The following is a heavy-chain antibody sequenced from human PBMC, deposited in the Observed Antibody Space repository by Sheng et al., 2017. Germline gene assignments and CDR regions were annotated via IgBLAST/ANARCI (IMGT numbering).Heavy chain of an antibody. CDR1: GGTFSSYA. V-gene: IGHV1-69*04. CDR3: ALIERDIVVVPAAPFDP. Sequence: QVQLVQSGAEVKKPGSSVKVSCKASGGTFSSYAISWVRQAPGQGLEWMGGIIPILGIANYAQKFQGRVTITADKSTSTAYMELSSLRSEDTAVYYCALIERDIVVVPAAPFDPWAREPWSPSPQ. J-gene: IGHJ5*02. D-gene: IGHD2-2*01. CDR2: IIPILGIA.